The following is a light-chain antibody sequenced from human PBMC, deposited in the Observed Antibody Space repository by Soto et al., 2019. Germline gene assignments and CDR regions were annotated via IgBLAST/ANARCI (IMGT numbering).Light chain of an antibody. CDR1: QGIYTY. Sequence: DSQLTQSPSFLSSSVGDRVTITCRTSQGIYTYLAWYQQKPGKAPKLLISAASTLQSGVPSRFSGSGSGTEFTLTISSLQPEDSATYYCQQLNSYPWTFGQGTKVEIK. J-gene: IGKJ1*01. CDR3: QQLNSYPWT. CDR2: AAS. V-gene: IGKV1-9*01.